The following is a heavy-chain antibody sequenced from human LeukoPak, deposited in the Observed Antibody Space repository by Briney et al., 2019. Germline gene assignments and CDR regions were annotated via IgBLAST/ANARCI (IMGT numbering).Heavy chain of an antibody. D-gene: IGHD2-2*01. V-gene: IGHV1-18*01. J-gene: IGHJ4*02. CDR1: GYTFTSYG. CDR3: ARDRAYCSSTSCYATWGY. Sequence: ASVKVSCKASGYTFTSYGISWVRQAPGQGLEWMGWISAYNGNTNYAQKLQGRVTMTTDTSTSTAYMELRSLRSDDTAVYYCARDRAYCSSTSCYATWGYWGQGTLVTVSS. CDR2: ISAYNGNT.